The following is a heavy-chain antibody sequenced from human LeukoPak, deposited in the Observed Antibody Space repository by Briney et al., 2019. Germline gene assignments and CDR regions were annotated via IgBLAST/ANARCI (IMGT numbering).Heavy chain of an antibody. CDR2: INPNSGGT. CDR3: ASERSGYDFVLPVWFDP. Sequence: ASVKVSCKASGYTFTGYYMHWVRQAPGQGLEWMGWINPNSGGTNYAQKFQGRVTMTRDTSISTAYIELSRLRSDDTAVYYCASERSGYDFVLPVWFDPWGQGTLVTVSS. D-gene: IGHD5-12*01. V-gene: IGHV1-2*02. J-gene: IGHJ5*02. CDR1: GYTFTGYY.